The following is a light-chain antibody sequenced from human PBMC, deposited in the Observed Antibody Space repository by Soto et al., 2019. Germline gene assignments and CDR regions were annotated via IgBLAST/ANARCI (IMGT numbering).Light chain of an antibody. V-gene: IGKV3-20*01. CDR3: QQYGSSGT. CDR1: QSVSSKY. J-gene: IGKJ1*01. CDR2: GAS. Sequence: EIVLTQSPGTLALSPGERATLSCRASQSVSSKYLAWYQQKPGQAPRLLIYGASNWATGIPDRFSGSGSGTDFTLTISRLEPEDFTVYYCQQYGSSGTFGQGTKVDIK.